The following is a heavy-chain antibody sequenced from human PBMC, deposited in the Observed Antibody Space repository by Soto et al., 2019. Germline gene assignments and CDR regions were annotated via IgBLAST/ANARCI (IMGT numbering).Heavy chain of an antibody. J-gene: IGHJ4*02. CDR2: IKTDGSST. V-gene: IGHV3-74*01. D-gene: IGHD5-18*01. CDR3: AKREGNTYGLFH. Sequence: EVQLVESGGGLVLPGGSLRLSCAASGFSFSNYWIHWVRQAPGKGLVWVSRIKTDGSSTDYAASVKGRFTISRDNAKNTLYLQMNSLTADDTTVYYCAKREGNTYGLFHWGQGTLVTVSS. CDR1: GFSFSNYW.